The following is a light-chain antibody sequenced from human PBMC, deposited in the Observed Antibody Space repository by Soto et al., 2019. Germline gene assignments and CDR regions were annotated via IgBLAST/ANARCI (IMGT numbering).Light chain of an antibody. J-gene: IGKJ2*01. CDR1: QSLVHSDGNTY. CDR2: NVS. CDR3: MQGTHWPPYT. Sequence: DVVMTQSPLSLPVTLGQPASISCRSSQSLVHSDGNTYLSWFLQRPGQSPRRLIYNVSNRDSKVPNRFRGSGSGTDFALTISRVEAEDVGVYYCMQGTHWPPYTFCQGTKLLIK. V-gene: IGKV2-30*02.